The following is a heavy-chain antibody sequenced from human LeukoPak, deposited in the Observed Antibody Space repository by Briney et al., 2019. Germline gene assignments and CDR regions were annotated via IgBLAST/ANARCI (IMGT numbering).Heavy chain of an antibody. J-gene: IGHJ5*02. Sequence: SETLSLTCTVSGGSISSSSYYWGWIRQPPGKGLEWIGSIYYSESTYYNPSLKSRVTISVDTSKNQFSLKLSSVTAADTAVYYCARQDDRRVMDSSGPPGWFDPWGQGTLVTVSS. D-gene: IGHD3-22*01. CDR2: IYYSEST. V-gene: IGHV4-39*01. CDR3: ARQDDRRVMDSSGPPGWFDP. CDR1: GGSISSSSYY.